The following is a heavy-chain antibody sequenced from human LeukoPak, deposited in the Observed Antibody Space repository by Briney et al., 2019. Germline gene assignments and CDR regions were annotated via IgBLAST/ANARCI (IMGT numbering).Heavy chain of an antibody. Sequence: KPSETLSLTCTVSGGSISSYYWSWIRQPPGKGLEWIGYIYYSGSANYNPSLKSRVTISVDTSKNQFSLKLSSVTAADTAVYYCARGPKAVAGTRYYYYGMDVWGQGTTVTVSS. J-gene: IGHJ6*02. V-gene: IGHV4-59*01. D-gene: IGHD6-19*01. CDR2: IYYSGSA. CDR1: GGSISSYY. CDR3: ARGPKAVAGTRYYYYGMDV.